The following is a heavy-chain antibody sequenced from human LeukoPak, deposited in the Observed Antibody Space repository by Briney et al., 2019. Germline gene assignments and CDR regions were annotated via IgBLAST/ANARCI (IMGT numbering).Heavy chain of an antibody. CDR1: GGSISSYY. D-gene: IGHD2-15*01. V-gene: IGHV4-59*01. Sequence: SETLSLTCTVSGGSISSYYWSWIRQPPEKGLEWIGYIYYSGNTNYNPSLKSRVTMSVDTSKNQFSLKLSSVTAADTAVYYCVRSEEGHVRGGWFDPWGQGTLVTVSS. J-gene: IGHJ5*02. CDR2: IYYSGNT. CDR3: VRSEEGHVRGGWFDP.